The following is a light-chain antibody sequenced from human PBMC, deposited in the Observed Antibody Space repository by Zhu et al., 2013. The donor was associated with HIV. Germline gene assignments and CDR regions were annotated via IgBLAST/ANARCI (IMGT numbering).Light chain of an antibody. CDR2: KDT. V-gene: IGLV3-25*03. CDR1: ALPKQY. CDR3: QSADSSGHYV. Sequence: SYELTQPPSVSVSPGQTARITCSGDALPKQYAHWYQQKPGQAPVLVIYKDTERPSGIPERFSGSSSGTTVTLTISGVQAEDEADYFCQSADSSGHYVFGSGTKVTVL. J-gene: IGLJ1*01.